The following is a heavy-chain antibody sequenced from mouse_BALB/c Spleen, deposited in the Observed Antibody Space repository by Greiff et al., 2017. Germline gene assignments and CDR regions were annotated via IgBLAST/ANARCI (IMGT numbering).Heavy chain of an antibody. D-gene: IGHD4-1*01. J-gene: IGHJ4*01. CDR2: ISYSGST. CDR1: GYSITSDYA. V-gene: IGHV3-2*02. CDR3: ARVNWDVPYYYAMDY. Sequence: EVQRVESGPGLVKPSQSLSLTCTVTGYSITSDYAWNWIRQFPGNKLEWMGYISYSGSTSYNPSLKSRISITRDTSKNQFFLQLNSVTTEDTATYYCARVNWDVPYYYAMDYWGQGTSVTVSS.